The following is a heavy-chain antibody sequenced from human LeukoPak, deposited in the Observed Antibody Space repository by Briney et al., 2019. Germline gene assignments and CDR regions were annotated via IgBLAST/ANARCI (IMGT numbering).Heavy chain of an antibody. V-gene: IGHV1-8*03. CDR3: ARGGRGAARLTRWDY. CDR2: MNPNSGNT. J-gene: IGHJ4*02. CDR1: GYTFTSYD. Sequence: ASVKVSCKASGYTFTSYDINWVRQATGQGLEWMGWMNPNSGNTGYAQKFQGRVTITRNTSISTAYMELGSLRSEDTAVYYCARGGRGAARLTRWDYWGQGTLVTVSS. D-gene: IGHD6-6*01.